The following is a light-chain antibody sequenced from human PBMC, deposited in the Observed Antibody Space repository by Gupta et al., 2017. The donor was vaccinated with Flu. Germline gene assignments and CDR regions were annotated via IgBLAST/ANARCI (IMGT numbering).Light chain of an antibody. CDR1: TSEIGDNNY. CDR3: ISYTTRGTFV. CDR2: EVS. V-gene: IGLV2-14*01. Sequence: QSALTPPASVSASPGQSLTISCTGTTSEIGDNNYVSWYQRHPAKAPKLMILEVSNRPAGIANRFSGSKSGNTASLTISGLQPEDEADYFCISYTTRGTFVFGTGTKVTVL. J-gene: IGLJ1*01.